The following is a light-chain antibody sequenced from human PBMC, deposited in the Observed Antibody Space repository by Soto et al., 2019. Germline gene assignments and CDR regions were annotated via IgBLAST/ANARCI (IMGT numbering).Light chain of an antibody. CDR1: QSVGST. J-gene: IGKJ4*01. CDR2: GAS. CDR3: QQYHDWPPLT. V-gene: IGKV3-15*01. Sequence: EIVMTQSPATLSVSPGERATLSCRASQSVGSTLAWYQQKPGQAPRLLIYGASTRATGVPARFSGSGSGTEFTLNINSLQSEDLAVYYCQQYHDWPPLTFGGGTKVEIK.